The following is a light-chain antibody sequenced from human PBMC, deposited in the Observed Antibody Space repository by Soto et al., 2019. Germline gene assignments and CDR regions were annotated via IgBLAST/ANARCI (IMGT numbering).Light chain of an antibody. CDR1: QSISSN. CDR3: PQRYSTPFT. J-gene: IGKJ3*01. CDR2: AAS. V-gene: IGKV1-39*01. Sequence: DIQMTQSPSSLPASVGDRVTITCRAGQSISSNLNWYQQRPGKAPELLIFAASSLQSGVPSRFSGSGSGTDFALTISRLQHADFATYYCPQRYSTPFTFGPGTRADLK.